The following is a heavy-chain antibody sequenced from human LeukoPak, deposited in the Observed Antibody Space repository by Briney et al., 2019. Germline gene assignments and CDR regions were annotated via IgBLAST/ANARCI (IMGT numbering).Heavy chain of an antibody. CDR1: GFTFSSYE. V-gene: IGHV3-48*03. Sequence: TGGSLRLSCAASGFTFSSYEMNWVRQAPGKGLEFISYISSSGTIIYYADSVKGRFTISRDNAKNSLYLQMNSLRAEDTAVYYCARDNKEAYYYDSSGYAYWGQGTLVTVSS. CDR3: ARDNKEAYYYDSSGYAY. CDR2: ISSSGTII. J-gene: IGHJ4*02. D-gene: IGHD3-22*01.